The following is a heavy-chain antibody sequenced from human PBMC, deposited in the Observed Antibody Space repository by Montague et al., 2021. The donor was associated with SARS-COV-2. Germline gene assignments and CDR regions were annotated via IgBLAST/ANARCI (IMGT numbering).Heavy chain of an antibody. Sequence: SLRLSCPASGFTFSSYAMHWVRQAPGKGLEWVAVISYDGSNKYYADSVKGRFTISRDNSKNTLYLQMNSLRAEDTAVYYCARDRIGLRLGELSLREGYYGMDVWGQGTTVTVSS. CDR2: ISYDGSNK. J-gene: IGHJ6*02. V-gene: IGHV3-30-3*01. CDR3: ARDRIGLRLGELSLREGYYGMDV. D-gene: IGHD3-16*02. CDR1: GFTFSSYA.